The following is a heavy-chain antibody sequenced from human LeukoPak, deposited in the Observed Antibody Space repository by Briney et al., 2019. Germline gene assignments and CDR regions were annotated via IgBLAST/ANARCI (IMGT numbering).Heavy chain of an antibody. CDR3: ARLEGYCSSTSCYAESRVDY. V-gene: IGHV1-2*02. CDR1: GYTFTGYY. Sequence: GASVKVSCKASGYTFTGYYMHWVRQAPGQGLEWMGWINPNSGGTNYAQKFQGRVTMTRDTSISTAYTELSRLRSDDTAVYYCARLEGYCSSTSCYAESRVDYWGQGTLVTISS. CDR2: INPNSGGT. D-gene: IGHD2-2*01. J-gene: IGHJ4*02.